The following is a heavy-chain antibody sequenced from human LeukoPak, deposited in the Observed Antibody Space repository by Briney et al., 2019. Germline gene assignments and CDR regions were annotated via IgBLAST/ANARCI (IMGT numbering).Heavy chain of an antibody. V-gene: IGHV3-23*01. D-gene: IGHD3-10*01. CDR2: ISGSGGST. Sequence: GGSLRVSCAASGFTFSSYAMSWVRQAPGKGLEWVSAISGSGGSTYYADSVKGRFTISRDNSKNTLYLQMNSLRAEDTAVYYCAKDNYYGSGSYYTHYGMDVWGKGTTVTVSS. CDR3: AKDNYYGSGSYYTHYGMDV. J-gene: IGHJ6*04. CDR1: GFTFSSYA.